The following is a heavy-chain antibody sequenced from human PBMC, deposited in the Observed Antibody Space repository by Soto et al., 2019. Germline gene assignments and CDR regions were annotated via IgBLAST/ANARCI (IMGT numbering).Heavy chain of an antibody. CDR3: ARESEDLTSNFDY. J-gene: IGHJ4*02. CDR1: GFTFTSYS. Sequence: GGSLRLSCAASGFTFTSYSMVRVRQAPGKGLEWVSSISSTTNYIYYGDSMKGRFTISRDNAKNSLYLEMNSLRAEDTAVYYCARESEDLTSNFDYWGQGTLVTAPQ. V-gene: IGHV3-21*06. CDR2: ISSTTNYI.